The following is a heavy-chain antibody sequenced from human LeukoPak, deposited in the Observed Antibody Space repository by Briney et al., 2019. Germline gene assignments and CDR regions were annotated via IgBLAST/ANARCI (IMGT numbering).Heavy chain of an antibody. J-gene: IGHJ4*02. V-gene: IGHV3-23*01. CDR2: ISDGGDTT. CDR1: GFTFSNNG. Sequence: GGSLRLSCAASGFTFSNNGMTWVRQAPGKGREWVTGISDGGDTTYDADSVKGRFTVSRDNYKNILYLQLNSLRAEDTAIYYCAKTQGFFDHWGQGSLVTVSS. CDR3: AKTQGFFDH.